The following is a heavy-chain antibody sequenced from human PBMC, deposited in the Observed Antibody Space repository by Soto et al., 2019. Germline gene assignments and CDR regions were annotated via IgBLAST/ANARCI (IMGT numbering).Heavy chain of an antibody. D-gene: IGHD1-26*01. CDR2: ISTHGDTT. Sequence: EVQLVESGGGLVQPGGSLRLSCAASGFTFSTYAMHWVRQAPGKGLEYVSAISTHGDTTYYANSVKGRFTISRDNSRSTLYLQMSSLRAEYLAGYYFARGQMWAHFDFWGQGTLVTVSS. CDR1: GFTFSTYA. J-gene: IGHJ4*02. V-gene: IGHV3-64*01. CDR3: ARGQMWAHFDF.